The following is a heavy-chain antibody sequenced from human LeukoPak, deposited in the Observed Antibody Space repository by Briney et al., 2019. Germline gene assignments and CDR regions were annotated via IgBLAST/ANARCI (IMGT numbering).Heavy chain of an antibody. V-gene: IGHV3-74*01. CDR3: ARKGQGYYDSSGYYSVDDAFDI. CDR1: GFTFSNYW. J-gene: IGHJ3*02. Sequence: GGSLRLSCVASGFTFSNYWMHWVRQAPGKGLVWVSRIKTDGSRTNYADSVKGRFTISRDNSKNSLYLQMSSLRAEDTAVYYCARKGQGYYDSSGYYSVDDAFDIWGQGTMVTVSS. CDR2: IKTDGSRT. D-gene: IGHD3-22*01.